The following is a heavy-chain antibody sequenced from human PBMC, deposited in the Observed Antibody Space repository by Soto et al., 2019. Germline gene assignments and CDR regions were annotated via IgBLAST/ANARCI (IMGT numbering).Heavy chain of an antibody. CDR3: AKVLRGFRPAAWGYSDY. CDR2: ISGSGGST. V-gene: IGHV3-23*01. J-gene: IGHJ4*01. CDR1: GFTFSSYA. D-gene: IGHD2-2*01. Sequence: EVQLLESGGGLVQPGGSLRLSCAASGFTFSSYAMSWVRQAPGKGLEWVSAISGSGGSTYYADSVKGRFTISRDNSKNTLYLQMNSLRAEDTAVYYCAKVLRGFRPAAWGYSDYWGQGTLVTVSS.